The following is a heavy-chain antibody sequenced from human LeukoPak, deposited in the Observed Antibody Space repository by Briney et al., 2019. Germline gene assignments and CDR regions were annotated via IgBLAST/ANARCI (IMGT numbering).Heavy chain of an antibody. CDR1: GFTFSASW. V-gene: IGHV3-7*01. D-gene: IGHD2-8*01. CDR3: ARGAGYCTNGVCLNYFDY. J-gene: IGHJ4*02. Sequence: GGSLRLSCAASGFTFSASWMTWVRQAPGKGLEWVTNINQDGSEKYYVDSVKGRFTISRDNARNALYLQMNSLRAEDTAVYYCARGAGYCTNGVCLNYFDYWGQGTLVTVSS. CDR2: INQDGSEK.